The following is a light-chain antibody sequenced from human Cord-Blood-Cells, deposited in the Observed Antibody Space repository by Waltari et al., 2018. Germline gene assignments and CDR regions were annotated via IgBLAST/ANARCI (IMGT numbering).Light chain of an antibody. Sequence: QSALTQPASVSGSPGQSITISCTGTSSDVGGYNYVSWYQQHPGKAPKLMIYEVSNRPSGGSNRFSGSMAGNTASLTVSGVQAEYEADYYCSSYTSSSTLVFGTGTKVTVL. CDR1: SSDVGGYNY. CDR3: SSYTSSSTLV. V-gene: IGLV2-14*01. J-gene: IGLJ1*01. CDR2: EVS.